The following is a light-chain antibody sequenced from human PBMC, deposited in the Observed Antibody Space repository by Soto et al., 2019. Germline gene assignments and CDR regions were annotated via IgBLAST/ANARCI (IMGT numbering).Light chain of an antibody. J-gene: IGKJ1*01. Sequence: EIVMTQSPATLSVSPGERVTLSCRASQSVSSNLAWYQQKPGQAPRLLMHRASTRATGIADRFSGSGSGAEFTLTISSLQSEDFALYYGQQYSEWPPTFGQGTKVEIK. CDR3: QQYSEWPPT. CDR2: RAS. CDR1: QSVSSN. V-gene: IGKV3D-15*01.